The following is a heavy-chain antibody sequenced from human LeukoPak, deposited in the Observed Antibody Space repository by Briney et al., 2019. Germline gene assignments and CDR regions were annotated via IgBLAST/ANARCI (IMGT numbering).Heavy chain of an antibody. Sequence: PSETLSLTCTVSGGSISSSSYYWGWIRQPPGKGLEWIGSIYYSGSTYYNPSLKSRVTISVDTSKNQFSLKLSSVTAADTAVYYCANNVLRFLEWLHDACDIWGQGTMVTVSS. CDR2: IYYSGST. CDR1: GGSISSSSYY. D-gene: IGHD3-3*01. J-gene: IGHJ3*02. V-gene: IGHV4-39*01. CDR3: ANNVLRFLEWLHDACDI.